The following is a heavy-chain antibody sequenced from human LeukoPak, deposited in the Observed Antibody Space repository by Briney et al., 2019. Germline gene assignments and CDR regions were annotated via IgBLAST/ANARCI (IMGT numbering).Heavy chain of an antibody. Sequence: SQTLSLTCTVSDGSISSGSYYWGWIRQPPGKGLEWIGSIYYSGSTYYNPSLKSRVTISVDTSKNQFSLKLSSVTAADTAVYYCARHNYDILTGPYYYYYYMDVWGKGTTVTVSS. CDR3: ARHNYDILTGPYYYYYYMDV. CDR1: DGSISSGSYY. V-gene: IGHV4-39*01. CDR2: IYYSGST. J-gene: IGHJ6*03. D-gene: IGHD3-9*01.